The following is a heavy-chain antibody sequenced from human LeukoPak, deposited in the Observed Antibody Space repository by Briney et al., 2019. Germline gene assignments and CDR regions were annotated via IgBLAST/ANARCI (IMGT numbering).Heavy chain of an antibody. CDR3: ARDSGEMATTYVFDY. CDR2: ISYDGSNK. D-gene: IGHD5-24*01. CDR1: GFTFSSYA. Sequence: PGRSLRLSCAASGFTFSSYAMHWVRQAPGKGLEWVAVISYDGSNKYYADSVKGRFTIPRDNSKSTLYLQMNSLRAEDTAVYYCARDSGEMATTYVFDYWGQGTLVTVSS. J-gene: IGHJ4*02. V-gene: IGHV3-30-3*01.